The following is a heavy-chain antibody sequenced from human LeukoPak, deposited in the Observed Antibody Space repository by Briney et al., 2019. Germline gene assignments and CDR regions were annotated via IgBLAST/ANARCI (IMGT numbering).Heavy chain of an antibody. CDR3: ARGSALWFGKS. Sequence: SETLSLTCAVSGGSISSGGYSWSWIRQPPGKGLEWIGYIYYSGSTYYNPSLKSRVTISVDTSKNQFSLKLSSVTAADTAVYYCARGSALWFGKSWGQGTLVTVSS. CDR2: IYYSGST. V-gene: IGHV4-30-4*07. J-gene: IGHJ4*02. CDR1: GGSISSGGYS. D-gene: IGHD3-10*01.